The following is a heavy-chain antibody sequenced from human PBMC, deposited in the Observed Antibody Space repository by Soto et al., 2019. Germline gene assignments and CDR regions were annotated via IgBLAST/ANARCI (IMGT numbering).Heavy chain of an antibody. Sequence: ASVKVSCKVSGYTLIELSMHWVRQAPGKGLEWMGRFDPENGERIYAQKFQGRVIMTEDTSTDAAYMVLSSLRSEDTAVYYCATDHQWLGDYYYGMGVWGQGTTVTVSS. CDR1: GYTLIELS. J-gene: IGHJ6*02. CDR3: ATDHQWLGDYYYGMGV. CDR2: FDPENGER. V-gene: IGHV1-24*01. D-gene: IGHD6-19*01.